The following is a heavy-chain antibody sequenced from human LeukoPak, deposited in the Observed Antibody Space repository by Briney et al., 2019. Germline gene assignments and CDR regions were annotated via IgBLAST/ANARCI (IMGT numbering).Heavy chain of an antibody. Sequence: SETLSLTCAVYGGSFSGYYWSWIRQPPGKGLEWIGEIHDTGSTNYNPPLKSRVTMSLDKSKNQFSLNLNSVTAADTAVYYCATYYDILSGYTFDYWGQGTLVAVSS. CDR3: ATYYDILSGYTFDY. V-gene: IGHV4-34*01. CDR1: GGSFSGYY. CDR2: IHDTGST. D-gene: IGHD3-9*01. J-gene: IGHJ4*02.